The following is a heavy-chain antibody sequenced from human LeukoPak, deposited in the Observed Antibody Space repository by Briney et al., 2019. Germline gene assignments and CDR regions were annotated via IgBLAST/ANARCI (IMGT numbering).Heavy chain of an antibody. CDR2: TRYDERNK. V-gene: IGHV3-30*02. CDR3: AKDNYDFWSGSISGYFDY. J-gene: IGHJ4*02. CDR1: GFTFNMYG. D-gene: IGHD3-3*01. Sequence: GGSLRLSCAASGFTFNMYGMHWVRQAPGKGLEWVAFTRYDERNKYYTDSVKGRFTISRDNSKNTLYLQMNSLRAEDTAVYYCAKDNYDFWSGSISGYFDYWGQGTLVTVSS.